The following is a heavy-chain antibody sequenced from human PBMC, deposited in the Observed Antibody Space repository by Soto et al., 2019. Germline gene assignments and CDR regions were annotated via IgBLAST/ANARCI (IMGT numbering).Heavy chain of an antibody. CDR2: IIPIFGTA. J-gene: IGHJ4*02. CDR1: GGTFSSYA. CDR3: AMAPVRWYLRGFDY. Sequence: SVKVSCKASGGTFSSYAISWVRQAPGQGLEWMGGIIPIFGTANYAQKFQGRVTITADESTSTAYMELSSLRSEDTAVYYCAMAPVRWYLRGFDYWGQGTLVTFSS. D-gene: IGHD2-15*01. V-gene: IGHV1-69*13.